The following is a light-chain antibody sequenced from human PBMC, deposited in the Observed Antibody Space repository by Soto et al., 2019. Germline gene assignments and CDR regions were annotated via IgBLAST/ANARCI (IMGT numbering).Light chain of an antibody. CDR3: QQYNSYSLT. Sequence: DIQMTQSPSTLSASVGDRVTITCRASQSISSWLAWYQQKPGKAPKLLIYKSSSLESGVPSRFSGSGSGTEFTLTISSLQPDDFATYYCQQYNSYSLTFGGGTKVEIK. J-gene: IGKJ4*01. CDR1: QSISSW. V-gene: IGKV1-5*03. CDR2: KSS.